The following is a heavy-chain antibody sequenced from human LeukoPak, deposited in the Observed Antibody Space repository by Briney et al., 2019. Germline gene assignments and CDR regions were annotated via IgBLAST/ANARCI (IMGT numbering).Heavy chain of an antibody. Sequence: GGSLRLSCAASGFTFSAYYMSWVRQAPGKGLECVSSISGSGGISYHADSVKGRFTISRDNSKNTLFLQMNSLRAEDTAVYYCAKNTVSGGHYQYYMDVWGKGTTVTVSS. CDR1: GFTFSAYY. J-gene: IGHJ6*03. D-gene: IGHD4-11*01. CDR3: AKNTVSGGHYQYYMDV. CDR2: ISGSGGIS. V-gene: IGHV3-23*01.